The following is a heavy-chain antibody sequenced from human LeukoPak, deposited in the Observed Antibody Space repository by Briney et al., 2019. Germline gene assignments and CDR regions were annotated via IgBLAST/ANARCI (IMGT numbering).Heavy chain of an antibody. Sequence: PGGSLRLSCAASGFTFSSYSMNWVRQAPGKGLEWVAVISYDGSNKYYADSVKGRFTISRDNSKNTLYLQMNSLRAEDTAVYYCADSGYDLWGQGTLVTVTS. V-gene: IGHV3-30*03. D-gene: IGHD5-12*01. J-gene: IGHJ4*02. CDR2: ISYDGSNK. CDR1: GFTFSSYS. CDR3: ADSGYDL.